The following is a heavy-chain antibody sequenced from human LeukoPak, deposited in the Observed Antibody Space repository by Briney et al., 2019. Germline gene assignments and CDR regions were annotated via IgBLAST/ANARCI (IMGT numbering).Heavy chain of an antibody. D-gene: IGHD4-11*01. Sequence: PSQTLSLTCAISGDSVSRNRAAWNWIRQSPSRGLEWLGRTYYRSKWYNDYAVSVKSRITINPDTSKNQFSLQLNSVTAADTAVYYCARARGGLSRYSNYYFDYWGQGTLVTVSS. CDR2: TYYRSKWYN. CDR1: GDSVSRNRAA. J-gene: IGHJ4*02. CDR3: ARARGGLSRYSNYYFDY. V-gene: IGHV6-1*01.